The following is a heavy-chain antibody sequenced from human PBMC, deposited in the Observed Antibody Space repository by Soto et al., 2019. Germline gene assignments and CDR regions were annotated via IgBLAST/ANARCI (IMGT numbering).Heavy chain of an antibody. D-gene: IGHD3-10*01. J-gene: IGHJ4*02. V-gene: IGHV4-59*01. Sequence: TSETLSLTCTVSGGSISSYYWSWIRQPPGKGLEWIGYIYYSGSTNYNPSLKSRVTISVDTSKNQFSLKLSSVTAADTAVYYCARVSGDYYGSGSYLYSYYFDYWGQGTLVTVSS. CDR1: GGSISSYY. CDR3: ARVSGDYYGSGSYLYSYYFDY. CDR2: IYYSGST.